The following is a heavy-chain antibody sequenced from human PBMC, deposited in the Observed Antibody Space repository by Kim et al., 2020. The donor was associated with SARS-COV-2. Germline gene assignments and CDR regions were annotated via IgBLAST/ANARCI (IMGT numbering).Heavy chain of an antibody. D-gene: IGHD2-2*01. Sequence: AAPVKGRFTISRDDSKNTQYLEMNGLKPEDTAVYYCTTEGSSTSWGWFDPWGQGTLVTVSS. CDR3: TTEGSSTSWGWFDP. V-gene: IGHV3-15*01. J-gene: IGHJ5*02.